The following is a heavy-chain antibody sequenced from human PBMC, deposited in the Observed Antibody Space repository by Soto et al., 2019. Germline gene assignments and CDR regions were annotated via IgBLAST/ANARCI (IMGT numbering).Heavy chain of an antibody. D-gene: IGHD4-17*01. V-gene: IGHV3-7*01. Sequence: PGGSLRLSCAASGFTFSSYWMSWVRQAPGKGLEWVANIKQDGSEKYYVDSVKGRFTISRDNAKNSLYLQMNSLRAEDTAVYYCARDYYGDSLTLDYYYSYGMDVWGQGTTVTVYS. CDR1: GFTFSSYW. CDR2: IKQDGSEK. CDR3: ARDYYGDSLTLDYYYSYGMDV. J-gene: IGHJ6*02.